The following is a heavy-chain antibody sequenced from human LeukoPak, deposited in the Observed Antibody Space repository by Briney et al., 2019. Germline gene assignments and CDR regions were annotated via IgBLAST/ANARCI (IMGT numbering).Heavy chain of an antibody. J-gene: IGHJ5*02. CDR3: ARVPIRYFDWLPNGFDP. CDR1: GGSFSGYY. V-gene: IGHV4-34*01. CDR2: INHSGST. Sequence: PSETLSFTCAVHGGSFSGYYWSWIRQPPGKGLEWIGEINHSGSTNYKPSLKSRVTISVDTSKNQFSLKLSSVTAADTAVYYCARVPIRYFDWLPNGFDPWGQGTLVTVSS. D-gene: IGHD3-9*01.